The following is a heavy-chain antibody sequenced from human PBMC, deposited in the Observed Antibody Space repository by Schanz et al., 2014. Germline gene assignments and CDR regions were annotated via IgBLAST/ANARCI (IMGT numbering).Heavy chain of an antibody. CDR1: GGSIRGYY. V-gene: IGHV4-59*08. J-gene: IGHJ5*02. CDR2: VHSSGGT. CDR3: ARHLPGGYNNHGWFDP. D-gene: IGHD4-4*01. Sequence: QVQLQESGPGLVKPSETLSLTCTVSGGSIRGYYCSWIRQPPGKGLEWIGYVHSSGGTNYNSSLQTRATISEHTSKNQFSRKWSSVTAADTAVYYCARHLPGGYNNHGWFDPWGQGTLVTVSS.